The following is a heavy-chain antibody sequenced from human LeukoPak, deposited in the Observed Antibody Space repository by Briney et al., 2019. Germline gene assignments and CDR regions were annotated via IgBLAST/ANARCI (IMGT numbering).Heavy chain of an antibody. CDR1: GFTFSSYW. Sequence: GGSLRLSCAASGFTFSSYWMNWARQTPGKGLEWVASINHNGSVNYYVDSVKGRFTISRDNAKNSLYLQMSNLRAEDTAVYFCARGGGLDVWGQGATVTVSS. CDR2: INHNGSVN. CDR3: ARGGGLDV. V-gene: IGHV3-7*03. J-gene: IGHJ6*02. D-gene: IGHD3-16*01.